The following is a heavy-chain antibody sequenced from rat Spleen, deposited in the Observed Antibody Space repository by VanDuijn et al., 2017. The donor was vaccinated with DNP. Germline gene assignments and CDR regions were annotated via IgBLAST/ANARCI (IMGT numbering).Heavy chain of an antibody. CDR1: GFTFNDYW. V-gene: IGHV5-31*01. J-gene: IGHJ1*01. D-gene: IGHD1-9*01. Sequence: EVQLVESGGDLVQPGRSLKLSCVAFGFTFNDYWMAWIRQVPGKGLEWLGAITGSGGGTYYRDSVKGRFTISRDNAKNTLYLQMNSLRSEDTATYYCARGYYGYKSWYFDFWGPGTMVTVSS. CDR2: ITGSGGGT. CDR3: ARGYYGYKSWYFDF.